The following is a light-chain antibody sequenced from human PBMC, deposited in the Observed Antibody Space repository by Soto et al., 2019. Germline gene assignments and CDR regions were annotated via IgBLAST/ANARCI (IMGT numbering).Light chain of an antibody. CDR1: QSISTTH. CDR2: GTS. V-gene: IGKV3-20*01. J-gene: IGKJ3*01. CDR3: QHYGSSPPFT. Sequence: EVVLTQSPGTLSLSPGERATLSCRTSQSISTTHLAWYQQKPGQAPRLLMSGTSSRAAGIPDRFSGSGSGTGFTLSISRLEPEDFAVYYCQHYGSSPPFTFGPGTKVDVK.